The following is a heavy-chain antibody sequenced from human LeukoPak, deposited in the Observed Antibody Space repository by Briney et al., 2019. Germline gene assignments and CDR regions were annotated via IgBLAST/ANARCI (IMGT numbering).Heavy chain of an antibody. D-gene: IGHD6-13*01. V-gene: IGHV1-46*01. CDR3: ASSAAAGPYYYYYYMDV. CDR1: GYTFTGYW. Sequence: GASVKVSCKAFGYTFTGYWMHWVRQAPGQGPEWMGVISPSGGSTIYAQKFKGRVTLTRDMSTSTDYLELSSLRSEDTAVYYCASSAAAGPYYYYYYMDVWGKGTTVTVSS. CDR2: ISPSGGST. J-gene: IGHJ6*03.